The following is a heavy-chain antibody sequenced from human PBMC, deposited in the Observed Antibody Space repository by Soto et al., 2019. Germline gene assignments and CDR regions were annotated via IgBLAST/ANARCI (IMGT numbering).Heavy chain of an antibody. Sequence: QVHLQESGPGLVKPSETLSLTCTVSGGSISNYFWGWIRQPPGKGLEWIGYIYYSGTTNYNPSLKSRVIISLDTSNNQFSLNLKSVTASDTAVYYCARGGYSSASTSFYFDYWGQGSLVTVSS. CDR1: GGSISNYF. CDR3: ARGGYSSASTSFYFDY. D-gene: IGHD5-18*01. V-gene: IGHV4-59*01. J-gene: IGHJ4*02. CDR2: IYYSGTT.